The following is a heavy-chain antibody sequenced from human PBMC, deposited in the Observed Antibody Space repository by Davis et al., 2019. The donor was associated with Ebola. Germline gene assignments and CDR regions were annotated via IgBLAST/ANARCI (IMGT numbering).Heavy chain of an antibody. Sequence: GESLKISCAASGFTFSGSAIHWVRQASGKGLEWVGRIRSKANSYATAYAASVKGRFTISRDDSKNTAYLQMNSLKTEDTAVYYCTTPYTSGTYYYYMDAWGKGTTVTVSS. CDR3: TTPYTSGTYYYYMDA. CDR2: IRSKANSYAT. J-gene: IGHJ6*03. CDR1: GFTFSGSA. D-gene: IGHD3-10*01. V-gene: IGHV3-73*01.